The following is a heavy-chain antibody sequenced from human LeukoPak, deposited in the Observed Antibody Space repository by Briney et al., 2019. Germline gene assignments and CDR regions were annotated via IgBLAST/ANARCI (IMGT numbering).Heavy chain of an antibody. Sequence: PGGSLRLSCAASGFTFSSYSMNWVRQAPGKGLEWVSSISSSSSYIYYADSVKGRFTISRDNAKNSLYLQMNSLRAEDTAVYYCAIHSYSSSWYSAYWGQGTLVTVSS. CDR1: GFTFSSYS. D-gene: IGHD6-13*01. CDR3: AIHSYSSSWYSAY. V-gene: IGHV3-21*01. CDR2: ISSSSSYI. J-gene: IGHJ4*02.